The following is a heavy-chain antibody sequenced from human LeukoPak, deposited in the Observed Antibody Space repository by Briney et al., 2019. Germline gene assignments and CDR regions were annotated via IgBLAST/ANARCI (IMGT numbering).Heavy chain of an antibody. CDR1: GGSITIYY. CDR3: ARDALGYCSSTSCYPTIYYYYMDV. Sequence: SETLSLTCTVSGGSITIYYWSWIRQPAGKGLEWIGSIYYSGSTYYNPSLKSRVTISVDTSKNQFSLKLSSVTAADTAVYYCARDALGYCSSTSCYPTIYYYYMDVWGKGTTVTVSS. CDR2: IYYSGST. J-gene: IGHJ6*03. V-gene: IGHV4-4*07. D-gene: IGHD2-2*01.